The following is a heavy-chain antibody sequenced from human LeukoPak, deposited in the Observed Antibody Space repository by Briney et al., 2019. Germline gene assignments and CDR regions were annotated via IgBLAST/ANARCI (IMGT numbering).Heavy chain of an antibody. Sequence: PSETLSLTCTVSGGSIGSYYWSWIRQPPGKGLEWIGYIYYSGSTNYNPSLKSRVTISVDTSKNQFSLKLSSVTAADTAVYYCARVGTDGYNSWGQGTLVTVSS. D-gene: IGHD5-24*01. CDR2: IYYSGST. J-gene: IGHJ4*02. CDR1: GGSIGSYY. V-gene: IGHV4-59*12. CDR3: ARVGTDGYNS.